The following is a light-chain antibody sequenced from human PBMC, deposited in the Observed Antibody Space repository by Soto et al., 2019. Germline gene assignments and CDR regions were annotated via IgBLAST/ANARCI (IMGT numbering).Light chain of an antibody. V-gene: IGKV3D-15*01. J-gene: IGKJ2*01. CDR1: QSVSNS. CDR3: QQYKNWPPLYT. Sequence: EIVMTQSPATLSVSPGERATLSCRASQSVSNSLAWYQQKPGQAHRLLIYDASTRATGIPARFSGSGSGTEFTLTITSLQSEDSAIYSCQQYKNWPPLYTFCQGTKLAIK. CDR2: DAS.